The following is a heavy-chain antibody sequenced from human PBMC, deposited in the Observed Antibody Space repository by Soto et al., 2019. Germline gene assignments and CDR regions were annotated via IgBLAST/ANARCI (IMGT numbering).Heavy chain of an antibody. CDR1: GGSITYNSYY. J-gene: IGHJ4*02. V-gene: IGHV4-39*02. D-gene: IGHD2-21*01. CDR2: IFYTGTT. Sequence: SETLSLTCSVSGGSITYNSYYWGWIRQPPGKGLEWVGGIFYTGTTCYNPSLKDRVSISVDTSKNSFSLNLTSVTAADTAVYFCARLVVVSPVANVWGQGALVTVSS. CDR3: ARLVVVSPVANV.